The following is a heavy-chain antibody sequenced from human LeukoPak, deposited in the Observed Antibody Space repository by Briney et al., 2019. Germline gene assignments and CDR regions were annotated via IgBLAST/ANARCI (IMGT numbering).Heavy chain of an antibody. CDR2: ISSSGSTI. V-gene: IGHV3-11*01. CDR1: GFTFSDYY. D-gene: IGHD1-1*01. CDR3: ARPFMRYNRDY. Sequence: GGSLRLSCAASGFTFSDYYMSWVRQAPGKGLEWVSYISSSGSTIYYADSVKGRFTISRDNAKNSLYLQMNSLRAEDTAVYYCARPFMRYNRDYWGQGTLVTVSS. J-gene: IGHJ4*02.